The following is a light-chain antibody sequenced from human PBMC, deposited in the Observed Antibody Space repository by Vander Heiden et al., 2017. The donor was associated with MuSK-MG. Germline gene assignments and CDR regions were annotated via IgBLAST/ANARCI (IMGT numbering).Light chain of an antibody. CDR3: NSYTSSSTPVV. Sequence: QSALTQSASVSGSPGQSITLSCTGTSSDFGDYNYVSWYQQHPGKAPKRRIYEASNRPSGVSNRFSGSKSGNTASLTISGLQAEDEADYVGNSYTSSSTPVVFGGGTKLTVL. V-gene: IGLV2-14*01. CDR1: SSDFGDYNY. J-gene: IGLJ2*01. CDR2: EAS.